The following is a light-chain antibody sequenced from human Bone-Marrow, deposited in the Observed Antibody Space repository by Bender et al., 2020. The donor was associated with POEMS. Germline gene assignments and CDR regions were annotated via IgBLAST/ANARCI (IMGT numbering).Light chain of an antibody. V-gene: IGLV1-44*01. Sequence: QSVLTQPPSASGTPGQRVTISCSGSSSNIGTNPVNWYQQLPGTAPKLLIYINNQRPSGVPDRFSGSNSGNTATLTISETQAVDEGDYYCQAWDNNAYVFGGGTKVTVL. J-gene: IGLJ1*01. CDR1: SSNIGTNP. CDR2: INN. CDR3: QAWDNNAYV.